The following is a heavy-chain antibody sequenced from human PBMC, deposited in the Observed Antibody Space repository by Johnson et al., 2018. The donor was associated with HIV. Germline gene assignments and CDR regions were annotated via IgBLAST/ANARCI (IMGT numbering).Heavy chain of an antibody. CDR3: SSLGGLGSFDT. Sequence: QVQLVESGGGLVQPGGSLRLSCSASGFTFSTYPMHWVRQAPGKGLEWVAIISYDGNDNYYADSVKGRFTISRDNSNNTLYLQMNSLTPEDTAVYYCSSLGGLGSFDTWGQGTMVTVSS. CDR2: ISYDGNDN. CDR1: GFTFSTYP. J-gene: IGHJ3*02. D-gene: IGHD6-19*01. V-gene: IGHV3-30*04.